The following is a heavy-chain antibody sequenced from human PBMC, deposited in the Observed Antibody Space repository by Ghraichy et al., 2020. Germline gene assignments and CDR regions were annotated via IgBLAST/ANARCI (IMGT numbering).Heavy chain of an antibody. CDR1: GYTFTGYY. CDR3: ARDLTGYSSGWYNMDV. Sequence: ASVKVSCKASGYTFTGYYMHWVRQAPGQGLEWMGWINPNSGGTNYAQKFQGWVTMTRDTSISTAYMELSRLRSDDTAVYYCARDLTGYSSGWYNMDVWGQGTTVTVSS. D-gene: IGHD6-19*01. V-gene: IGHV1-2*04. CDR2: INPNSGGT. J-gene: IGHJ6*02.